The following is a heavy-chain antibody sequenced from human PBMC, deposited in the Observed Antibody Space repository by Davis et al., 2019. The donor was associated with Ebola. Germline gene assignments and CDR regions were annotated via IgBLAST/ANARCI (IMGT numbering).Heavy chain of an antibody. J-gene: IGHJ1*01. V-gene: IGHV7-4-1*02. CDR2: IDPNTGTP. CDR1: GYSFTNHV. Sequence: AASVKVSCKASGYSFTNHVINWVRQAPGQGLEWMGWIDPNTGTPTFAQDFTGRFDFSLDTSVNTAYLQITSLKAEDTAVYYCARAPSSSDWEEEYFQHWGQGTLVTVSS. D-gene: IGHD6-19*01. CDR3: ARAPSSSDWEEEYFQH.